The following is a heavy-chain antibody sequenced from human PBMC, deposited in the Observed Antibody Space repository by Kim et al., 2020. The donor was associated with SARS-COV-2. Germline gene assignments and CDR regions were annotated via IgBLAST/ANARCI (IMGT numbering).Heavy chain of an antibody. V-gene: IGHV7-4-1*02. Sequence: ASVKVSCKASGYTFISYGVNWVRQAPGQGLEWMGWINTDTENPTYAQGSTGRIVFSLDTSVSTAYPQISSLKAEDTAIYYCARAVRDWYLDYWGQGTLVTVSS. CDR2: INTDTENP. CDR3: ARAVRDWYLDY. J-gene: IGHJ4*02. CDR1: GYTFISYG. D-gene: IGHD2-21*02.